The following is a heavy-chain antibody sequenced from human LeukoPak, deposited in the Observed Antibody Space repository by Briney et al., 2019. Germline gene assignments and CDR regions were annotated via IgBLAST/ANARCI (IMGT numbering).Heavy chain of an antibody. J-gene: IGHJ4*02. CDR2: IWYDGSNK. CDR1: GFTFSSYG. Sequence: GGSLRPSCAASGFTFSSYGMHWVRQAPGKGLEWVAVIWYDGSNKYYADSVKGRFTISRDNSKNTLYLQMNSLRAEDTAVYYCAKDRSPLDYGDYDAAYWGQGTLVTVSS. V-gene: IGHV3-33*06. CDR3: AKDRSPLDYGDYDAAY. D-gene: IGHD4-17*01.